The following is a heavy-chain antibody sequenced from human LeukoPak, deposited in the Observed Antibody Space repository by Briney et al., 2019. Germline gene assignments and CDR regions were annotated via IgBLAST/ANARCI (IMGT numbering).Heavy chain of an antibody. CDR3: AKDHTDTAMVTSDY. CDR2: ISGSGGST. Sequence: GGSLRLSCVASGFTFSNYDMSWVRQAPGKGLEWVSAISGSGGSTYYADSVKGRFTISRDNSKNTLYLQMNSLRAEDTAVYYCAKDHTDTAMVTSDYWGQGTLVTVSS. V-gene: IGHV3-23*01. D-gene: IGHD5-18*01. CDR1: GFTFSNYD. J-gene: IGHJ4*02.